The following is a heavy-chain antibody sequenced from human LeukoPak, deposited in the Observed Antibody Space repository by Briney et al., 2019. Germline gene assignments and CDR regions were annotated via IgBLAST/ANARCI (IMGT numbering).Heavy chain of an antibody. D-gene: IGHD6-13*01. CDR3: ARVGSSSFWFDP. CDR1: GYTFTGCY. Sequence: ASVKVSCKASGYTFTGCYMHWVRQAPGQGLEWMGWINPNSGGTNYAQKFQGRVTMTRDTSISTAYMELSRLRSDDTAVYYCARVGSSSFWFDPWGQGTLVTVSS. J-gene: IGHJ5*02. V-gene: IGHV1-2*02. CDR2: INPNSGGT.